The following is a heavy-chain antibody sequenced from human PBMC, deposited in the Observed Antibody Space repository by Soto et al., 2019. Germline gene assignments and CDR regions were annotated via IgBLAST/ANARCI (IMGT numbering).Heavy chain of an antibody. J-gene: IGHJ3*02. CDR2: IYYSGST. CDR3: AKGGSGSYSNAFDI. V-gene: IGHV4-39*01. D-gene: IGHD3-10*01. Sequence: PSETLSLTCTVSGGSISNSGYYWGWIRQPPGKGLEWIGSIYYSGSTYYNPSLKSRVTISVDTSKSQFSLKLSSVTAADTAVYYCAKGGSGSYSNAFDIWGQGTMVTVSS. CDR1: GGSISNSGYY.